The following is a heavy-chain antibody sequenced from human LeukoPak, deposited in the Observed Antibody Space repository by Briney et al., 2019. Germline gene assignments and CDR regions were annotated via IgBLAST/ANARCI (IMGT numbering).Heavy chain of an antibody. J-gene: IGHJ4*02. D-gene: IGHD2-8*01. Sequence: SETLSLTCTVSGGSISSYYWSWIRQPPGKGLEWIGYIYYSGSTNYNPSLKSRVTISVDTSKSQFSLKLSSVTAADTAVYYCARQGYCTNGVCYAIFDYWGQGTLVTVSS. CDR1: GGSISSYY. CDR3: ARQGYCTNGVCYAIFDY. V-gene: IGHV4-59*01. CDR2: IYYSGST.